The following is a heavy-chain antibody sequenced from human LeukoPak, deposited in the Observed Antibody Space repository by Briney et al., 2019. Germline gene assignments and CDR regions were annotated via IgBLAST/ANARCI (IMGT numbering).Heavy chain of an antibody. V-gene: IGHV3-7*01. Sequence: PGGSLRLSCAASGFTFSSYWMSWVCQAPGKGLEWVANIKQDGSEKYYVDSVKGRFTISRDNAKNSLYLQMNSLRVEDTALYYCTRTGNLAVAGDYWGQGTLVTVSS. J-gene: IGHJ4*02. CDR1: GFTFSSYW. CDR2: IKQDGSEK. CDR3: TRTGNLAVAGDY. D-gene: IGHD6-19*01.